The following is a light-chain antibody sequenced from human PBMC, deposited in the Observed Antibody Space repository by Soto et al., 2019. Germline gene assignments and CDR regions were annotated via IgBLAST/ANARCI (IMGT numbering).Light chain of an antibody. CDR2: EIN. CDR3: RSFAGSNNFYYF. Sequence: SALAQPPSASGSPGQSVTISCTGPSSDVGAYDYVSWYQQHPGKAPKLTIYEINKRPSGVPDRFSGSKSGNTASLTVSGIQAEDEADYYFRSFAGSNNFYYFFGTGNTVTV. CDR1: SSDVGAYDY. J-gene: IGLJ1*01. V-gene: IGLV2-8*01.